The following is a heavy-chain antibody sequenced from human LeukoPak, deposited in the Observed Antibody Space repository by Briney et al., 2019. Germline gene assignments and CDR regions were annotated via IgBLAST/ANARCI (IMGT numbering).Heavy chain of an antibody. D-gene: IGHD2/OR15-2a*01. CDR2: ITTNGGST. Sequence: GRSLRLSCAASGFTFSTYAMHWVRQAPGKGLEYVSAITTNGGSTYYADSVKGRFTISRDNSKNTLYLQMSSLRAEDTAVYYCVKDNSQLLYGMDVWGQGTTVTVSS. V-gene: IGHV3-64D*09. CDR1: GFTFSTYA. CDR3: VKDNSQLLYGMDV. J-gene: IGHJ6*02.